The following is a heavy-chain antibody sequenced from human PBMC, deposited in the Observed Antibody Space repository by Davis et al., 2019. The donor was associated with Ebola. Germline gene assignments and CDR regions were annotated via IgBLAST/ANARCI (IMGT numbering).Heavy chain of an antibody. D-gene: IGHD3-3*01. V-gene: IGHV3-23*01. Sequence: GESLKISCVASGFTLSSYAMTWVRQAPGKGLEWVSAISGSGGSTYYADSVKGRFTISRDNSKKTLYLQMNSLRAEDTAVYYCAKSGLSFGVVKYHYGMDVWGKGTTVAVSS. J-gene: IGHJ6*04. CDR3: AKSGLSFGVVKYHYGMDV. CDR1: GFTLSSYA. CDR2: ISGSGGST.